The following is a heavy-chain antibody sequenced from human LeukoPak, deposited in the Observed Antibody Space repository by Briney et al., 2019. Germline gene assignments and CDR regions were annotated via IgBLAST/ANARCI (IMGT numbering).Heavy chain of an antibody. J-gene: IGHJ5*02. Sequence: SETLSLTCTVSGGPISSGGYYWSWIRQHPGKGLEWIGYIYYSGGTYYNPSLKSRVTISVDTSKNQFSLKLSSVTAADTAVYYRARKHCSGGSCYWFDPWGQGTLVTVSS. CDR3: ARKHCSGGSCYWFDP. D-gene: IGHD2-15*01. V-gene: IGHV4-31*03. CDR2: IYYSGGT. CDR1: GGPISSGGYY.